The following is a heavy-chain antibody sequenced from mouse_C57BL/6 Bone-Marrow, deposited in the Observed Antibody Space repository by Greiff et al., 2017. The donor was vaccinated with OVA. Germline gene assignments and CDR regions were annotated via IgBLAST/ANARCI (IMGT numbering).Heavy chain of an antibody. CDR3: ARSSTVPAMDY. Sequence: EVHLVESGPGLVKPSQSLSLTCSVTGYSITSGYYWNWIRQFPGNKLEWMGYISYDGSNNYNPSLKNRISITRDTSKNQLFLKLNSVTTEDTATYYCARSSTVPAMDYWGQGTSVTVSS. J-gene: IGHJ4*01. D-gene: IGHD1-1*01. CDR2: ISYDGSN. V-gene: IGHV3-6*01. CDR1: GYSITSGYY.